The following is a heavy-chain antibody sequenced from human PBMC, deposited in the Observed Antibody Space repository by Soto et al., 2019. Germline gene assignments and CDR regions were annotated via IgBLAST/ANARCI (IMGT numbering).Heavy chain of an antibody. D-gene: IGHD3-22*01. CDR3: ARGGGKYYYESSGHSNNAMHV. CDR2: IYDSGNT. J-gene: IGHJ6*02. CDR1: GGPIRSYC. V-gene: IGHV4-59*01. Sequence: LALTCTVSGGPIRSYCWSWIRQPPGKGLEWIGYIYDSGNTDYNPSLKSRVTISVDTSKNQFSLKLSSVTTADTAVYYCARGGGKYYYESSGHSNNAMHVPGQAPTVTVSS.